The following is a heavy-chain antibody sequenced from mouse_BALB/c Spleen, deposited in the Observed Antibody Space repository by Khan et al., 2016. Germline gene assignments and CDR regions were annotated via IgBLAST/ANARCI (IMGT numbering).Heavy chain of an antibody. V-gene: IGHV3-2*02. J-gene: IGHJ2*01. Sequence: EVQLQESGPGLVKPSQSLSLTCTVTGYSITSGYGWNWIRQFPGNKLEWMGYISYSGSTNYNPSLKSRISITRDTSTNPFFLQLNSVTTEDTATYYYARTARIKYWGQGTTLTVSS. CDR1: GYSITSGYG. D-gene: IGHD1-2*01. CDR3: ARTARIKY. CDR2: ISYSGST.